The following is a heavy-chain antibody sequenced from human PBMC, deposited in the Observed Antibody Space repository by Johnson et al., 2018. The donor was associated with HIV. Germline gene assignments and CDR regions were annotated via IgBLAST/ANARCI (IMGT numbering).Heavy chain of an antibody. V-gene: IGHV3-66*01. CDR1: GFTFDDYA. J-gene: IGHJ3*02. D-gene: IGHD6-13*01. Sequence: VQLVESGGGVVRPGGSLRLSCAASGFTFDDYAMSWVRQAPGKGLEWVSVIYSGGSTYYADSVTGRFTISRDNSKNTLYLQMNSLRAEDTAVYYCTTDIAAGALRGITFDIWGQGTMVTVSS. CDR3: TTDIAAGALRGITFDI. CDR2: IYSGGST.